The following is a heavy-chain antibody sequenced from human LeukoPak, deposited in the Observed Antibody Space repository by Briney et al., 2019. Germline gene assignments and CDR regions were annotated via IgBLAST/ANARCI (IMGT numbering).Heavy chain of an antibody. CDR3: ARDGIVGATNGFDY. CDR2: ISSSSSYI. D-gene: IGHD1-26*01. J-gene: IGHJ4*02. CDR1: GFTFSSYS. Sequence: GGSLRLSCAASGFTFSSYSMNWVRQAPGKGLEWVSSISSSSSYIYYADSVKGRFTISRDNAKNSLYLQMNSLRAEDTAVYYCARDGIVGATNGFDYWGQGTLVTVSS. V-gene: IGHV3-21*01.